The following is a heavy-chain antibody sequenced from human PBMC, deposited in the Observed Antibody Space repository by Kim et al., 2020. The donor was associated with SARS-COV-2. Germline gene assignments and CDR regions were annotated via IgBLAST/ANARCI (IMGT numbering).Heavy chain of an antibody. CDR1: GGSISSGGYS. Sequence: SETLSLTCAVSGGSISSGGYSWSWIRQPPGKGLEWIGYIYHSGSTYYNPSLKSRVTISVDRSKNQFSLKLSSVTAADTAVYYCARVNLCYYGSGSYTDSFCAFDIWGQGTMVTVSS. D-gene: IGHD3-10*01. V-gene: IGHV4-30-2*01. CDR3: ARVNLCYYGSGSYTDSFCAFDI. CDR2: IYHSGST. J-gene: IGHJ3*02.